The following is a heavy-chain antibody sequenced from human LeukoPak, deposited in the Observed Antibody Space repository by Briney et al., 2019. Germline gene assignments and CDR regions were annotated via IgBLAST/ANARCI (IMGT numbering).Heavy chain of an antibody. CDR2: INHSGST. D-gene: IGHD5-18*01. CDR1: GGSFSGYY. V-gene: IGHV4-34*01. CDR3: ARWEYSYGYNY. J-gene: IGHJ4*02. Sequence: PSETLPLTCAVYGGSFSGYYWSWIRQPPGKGLEWIGEINHSGSTNYNPSLKSRVTISVDTSKNQFSLKLSSVTAADTAVYYCARWEYSYGYNYWGQGTLVTVSS.